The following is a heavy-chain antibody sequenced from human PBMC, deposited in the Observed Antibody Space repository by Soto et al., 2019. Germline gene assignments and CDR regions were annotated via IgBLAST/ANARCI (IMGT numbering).Heavy chain of an antibody. CDR2: VSQDGTA. Sequence: GGSLRLSCAASGFTFSTYTMAWVRQAPGRGPEWVAGVSQDGTAHYADSVKGRFTISRDNSRDTVYLQMITLRGEDTAVYYCAKDMRPDGIWDFDNWGQETLVTIFS. CDR3: AKDMRPDGIWDFDN. D-gene: IGHD1-20*01. V-gene: IGHV3-23*01. J-gene: IGHJ4*02. CDR1: GFTFSTYT.